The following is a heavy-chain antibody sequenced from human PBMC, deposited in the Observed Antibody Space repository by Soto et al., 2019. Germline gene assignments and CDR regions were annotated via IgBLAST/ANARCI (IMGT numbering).Heavy chain of an antibody. CDR1: GFTFSVFA. D-gene: IGHD7-27*01. V-gene: IGHV3-23*01. CDR2: ISGRGENT. CDR3: AKDRGTGDYGVNAVDI. Sequence: EVQLLESGGGLVQPGESLRLSCAASGFTFSVFAMSWVRQAPGKGLELVSTISGRGENTYYADSVKGRFTISRDNSKKTLNLQMNSLRGEDTAVYYCAKDRGTGDYGVNAVDIWGQGTMVTVAS. J-gene: IGHJ3*02.